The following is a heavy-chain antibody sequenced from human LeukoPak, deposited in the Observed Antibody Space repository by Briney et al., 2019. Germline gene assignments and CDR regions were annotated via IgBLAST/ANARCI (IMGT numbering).Heavy chain of an antibody. J-gene: IGHJ5*02. CDR2: IIPIFGTA. CDR3: APYPPTMVRGVIKNWFDP. CDR1: GRTFSSYA. Sequence: ASVKVSCKASGRTFSSYAISWVRQAPGQGLEWMGGIIPIFGTANYAQKFQGRVTITADKSTSTAYMELSSLRSEDTAVYYCAPYPPTMVRGVIKNWFDPWGQGTLVTVSS. D-gene: IGHD3-10*01. V-gene: IGHV1-69*06.